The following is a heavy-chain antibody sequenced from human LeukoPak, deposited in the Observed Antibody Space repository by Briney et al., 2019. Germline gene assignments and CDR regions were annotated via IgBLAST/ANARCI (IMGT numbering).Heavy chain of an antibody. CDR2: IRSKANSYAT. CDR3: TTSVGYCSGGSCRAPDY. Sequence: PGGSLRLSCAASGLTFSGSAMHWVRQASGKGLEWVCRIRSKANSYATAYAASVKGRFTISRDDSKHTAYLQMNSLKTEDTAVYYCTTSVGYCSGGSCRAPDYWGQGTLVTVSS. J-gene: IGHJ4*02. CDR1: GLTFSGSA. V-gene: IGHV3-73*01. D-gene: IGHD2-15*01.